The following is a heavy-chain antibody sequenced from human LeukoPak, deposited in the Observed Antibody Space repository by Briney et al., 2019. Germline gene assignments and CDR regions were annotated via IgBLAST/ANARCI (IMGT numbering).Heavy chain of an antibody. CDR3: AREDSGYYGSGRYYYGMDV. D-gene: IGHD3-10*01. CDR1: GFTVSSNY. V-gene: IGHV3-53*01. Sequence: GGSLRLSCAASGFTVSSNYMSWVRQAPGKGLEWVSVIYSGGSTYYADSVKGRFTISRDNSKNTLYLQMNSLRAEDTAVYYCAREDSGYYGSGRYYYGMDVWGQGTTVTVSS. J-gene: IGHJ6*02. CDR2: IYSGGST.